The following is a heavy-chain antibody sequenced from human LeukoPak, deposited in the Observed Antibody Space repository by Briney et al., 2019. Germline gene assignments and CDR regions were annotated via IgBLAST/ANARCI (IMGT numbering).Heavy chain of an antibody. Sequence: PGGSLRLSCAASGFTFSDYYMSWIRQAPGKGLEWVSSIFPSGGEIHYADSVRGRFTISRDNSKSTLSLQTNSLRAEDTAVYYCARAGVPATGNWFDPWGQGTLVTVSS. V-gene: IGHV3-11*04. CDR1: GFTFSDYY. J-gene: IGHJ5*02. D-gene: IGHD2-2*01. CDR2: IFPSGGEI. CDR3: ARAGVPATGNWFDP.